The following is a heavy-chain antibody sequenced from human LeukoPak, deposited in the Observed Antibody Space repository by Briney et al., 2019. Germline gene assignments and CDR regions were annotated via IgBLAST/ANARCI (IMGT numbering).Heavy chain of an antibody. Sequence: PSETLSLTCAVYGGSFSGYYWSWIRQPPGKGLEWIGEINHSGSTNYNPSLKSRVTISVDKSKNQFSLKLSSVTAADTAVYYCARESAAAGSDYWGQGTLVTVSS. CDR1: GGSFSGYY. CDR3: ARESAAAGSDY. J-gene: IGHJ4*02. CDR2: INHSGST. D-gene: IGHD6-13*01. V-gene: IGHV4-34*01.